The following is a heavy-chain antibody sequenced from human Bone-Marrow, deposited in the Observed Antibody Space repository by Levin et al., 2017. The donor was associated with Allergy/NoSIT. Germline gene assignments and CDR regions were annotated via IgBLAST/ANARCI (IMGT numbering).Heavy chain of an antibody. J-gene: IGHJ4*02. CDR3: ARRNHYERKEVDF. D-gene: IGHD3-16*01. CDR2: IWYDGSDT. V-gene: IGHV3-33*01. Sequence: PSGGSLRLSCVASGFTFSNYAMHWVRQAPGKGLEWVGFIWYDGSDTYYADSVKGRFTISRDNSKNTLYLQMTSLRAEDTAVYYCARRNHYERKEVDFWGQGTLVTVSS. CDR1: GFTFSNYA.